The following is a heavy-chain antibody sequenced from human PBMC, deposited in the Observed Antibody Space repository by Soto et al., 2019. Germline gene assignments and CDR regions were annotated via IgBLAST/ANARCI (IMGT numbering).Heavy chain of an antibody. D-gene: IGHD6-13*01. J-gene: IGHJ5*02. CDR2: ISYDGSNK. V-gene: IGHV3-30-3*01. CDR1: GFTFSSYA. CDR3: ARDKSPYSSSWYWFDP. Sequence: GGSLRLSCAASGFTFSSYAMHWVRQAPGKGLEWVAVISYDGSNKYYADSVKGRFTISRDNSKNTLYLQMNSLRAEDTAVYYCARDKSPYSSSWYWFDPWGQGTLVTVSS.